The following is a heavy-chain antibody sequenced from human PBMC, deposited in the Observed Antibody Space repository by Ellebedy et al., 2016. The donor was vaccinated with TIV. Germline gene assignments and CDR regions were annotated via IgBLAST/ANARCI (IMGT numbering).Heavy chain of an antibody. CDR2: INPNNGDT. Sequence: ASVKVSXXASGYTFTSYHISWVRQAPGQGLEWMGCINPNNGDTSYAQKFQGRVTMNTDTSTSTVYMELRGLRYDDTAVYYCARPLDSGYDSAYFDYWGQGTLVTVSS. J-gene: IGHJ4*02. CDR1: GYTFTSYH. V-gene: IGHV1-18*01. D-gene: IGHD5-12*01. CDR3: ARPLDSGYDSAYFDY.